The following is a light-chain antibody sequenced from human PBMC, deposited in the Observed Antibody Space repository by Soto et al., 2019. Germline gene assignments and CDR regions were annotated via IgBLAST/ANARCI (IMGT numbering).Light chain of an antibody. CDR1: QSINKW. Sequence: DIQMTQSPSALSASVGDRVTITCRASQSINKWMAWYQLKPGKAPQLLIYKASSLQSGVPSRFSGSGSGTEFTLTFSSLQLIVFATYFCKQYSVFSRPFGKGTKVEIK. J-gene: IGKJ1*01. CDR2: KAS. CDR3: KQYSVFSRP. V-gene: IGKV1-5*03.